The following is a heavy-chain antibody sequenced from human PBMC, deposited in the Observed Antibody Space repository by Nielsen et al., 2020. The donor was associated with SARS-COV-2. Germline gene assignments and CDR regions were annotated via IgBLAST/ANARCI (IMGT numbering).Heavy chain of an antibody. CDR3: ASQLWFGEENWFDP. CDR2: INWNGGST. Sequence: GESLKISCAASGFTFDDYGMSWVRQAPGKGLEWVSGINWNGGSTGYADSVKGRFTISRDNAKNSLYLQMNSLRAEDTALYYCASQLWFGEENWFDPWGQGTLVTVSS. CDR1: GFTFDDYG. V-gene: IGHV3-20*04. D-gene: IGHD3-10*01. J-gene: IGHJ5*02.